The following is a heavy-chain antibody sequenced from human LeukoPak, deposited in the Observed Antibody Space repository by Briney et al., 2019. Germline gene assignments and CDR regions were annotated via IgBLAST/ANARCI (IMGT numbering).Heavy chain of an antibody. CDR3: ARGGDSGSYEGLLYFDY. J-gene: IGHJ4*02. V-gene: IGHV4-39*07. CDR1: GGSISSYY. D-gene: IGHD1-26*01. CDR2: MYYSGST. Sequence: SETLSLTCAVSGGSISSYYWGWIRQPLGKGLEWIGSMYYSGSTYYNPSLKSRVTISINTSKNQFSLKLTSVTAADTAVYYCARGGDSGSYEGLLYFDYWGQGTLVTVSS.